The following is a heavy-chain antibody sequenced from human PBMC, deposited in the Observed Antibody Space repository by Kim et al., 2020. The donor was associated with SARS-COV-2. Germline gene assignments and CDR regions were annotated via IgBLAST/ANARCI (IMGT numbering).Heavy chain of an antibody. CDR3: AKDMVRGGIGAFDI. J-gene: IGHJ3*02. Sequence: GGSLRLSCAASGFTFDDYAMHWVRQAPGKGLEWVSGISWNSGSIGYADSVKGRFTISRDNAKNSLYLQMNSLRAEDTALYYRAKDMVRGGIGAFDIWGQGTMVTVSS. D-gene: IGHD3-10*01. CDR2: ISWNSGSI. CDR1: GFTFDDYA. V-gene: IGHV3-9*01.